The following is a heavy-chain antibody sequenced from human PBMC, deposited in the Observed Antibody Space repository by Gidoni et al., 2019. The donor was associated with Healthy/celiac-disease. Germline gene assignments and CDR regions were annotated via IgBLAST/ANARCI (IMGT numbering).Heavy chain of an antibody. D-gene: IGHD1-26*01. Sequence: QVQLVESGGGVVQPGRSLRLSCSASGFTFSSYGMPWVRQAPGKGLEWVSVISYDGSNKYYADSVKGRFTISRDNSKNTLYLQMNSLRAEDTAVYYCAKDRSLSEWEPHFDYWGQGTLVTVSS. J-gene: IGHJ4*02. CDR2: ISYDGSNK. CDR3: AKDRSLSEWEPHFDY. V-gene: IGHV3-30*18. CDR1: GFTFSSYG.